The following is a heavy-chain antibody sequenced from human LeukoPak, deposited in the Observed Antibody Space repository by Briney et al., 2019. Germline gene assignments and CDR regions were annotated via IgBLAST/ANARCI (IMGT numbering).Heavy chain of an antibody. CDR1: GGSISSGSYS. J-gene: IGHJ6*03. CDR3: ARGAYYDILTGYYSQEYYYYMDV. Sequence: PSQTLSLTCTVSGGSISSGSYSWTWIRQPAGKGLEYIGRIYTSGRTNYNPSLKSRVTISVDTSKNQFSLKLSSVTAADTAAYYCARGAYYDILTGYYSQEYYYYMDVWGKGTTVTFSS. D-gene: IGHD3-9*01. CDR2: IYTSGRT. V-gene: IGHV4-61*02.